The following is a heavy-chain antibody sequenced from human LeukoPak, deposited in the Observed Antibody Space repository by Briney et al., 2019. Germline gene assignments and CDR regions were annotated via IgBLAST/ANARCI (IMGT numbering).Heavy chain of an antibody. CDR3: ASGSSGYDP. D-gene: IGHD5-12*01. Sequence: SETLSLTCTVSGDPISGFYWAWIRQPPGRGLEWIGYTYYSASTNYNPSLKSRVTISSDTSKKQFSLKLSSVTAADTAVYFCASGSSGYDPWGQGTLVTVSS. J-gene: IGHJ5*02. CDR2: TYYSAST. V-gene: IGHV4-59*12. CDR1: GDPISGFY.